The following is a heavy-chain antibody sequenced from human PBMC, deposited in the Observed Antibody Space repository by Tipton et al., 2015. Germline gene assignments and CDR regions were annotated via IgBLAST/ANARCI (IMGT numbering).Heavy chain of an antibody. Sequence: WVRQAPGKGLEWIGEIYHSGSTNYNPSLKSRVTISVDKSKNQFSLKLSSVTAADTAVYYCARDENYCSSTSCFNWFDPWGQGTLVTVSS. V-gene: IGHV4/OR15-8*01. CDR2: IYHSGST. CDR3: ARDENYCSSTSCFNWFDP. D-gene: IGHD2-2*01. J-gene: IGHJ5*02.